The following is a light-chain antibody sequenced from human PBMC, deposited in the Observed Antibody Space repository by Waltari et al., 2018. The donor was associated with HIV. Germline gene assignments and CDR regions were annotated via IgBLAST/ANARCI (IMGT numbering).Light chain of an antibody. Sequence: QSVLTQPSSASGTLGQRVTMSCSGSTSNIGSNYVYWYQQLPGTAPKPLIYRDNQRPSGVPDRFSGSKSGTSASLAISGLRSEDEADYYCAAWDDSLSGSTWVFGGGTTVTVL. CDR3: AAWDDSLSGSTWV. CDR1: TSNIGSNY. J-gene: IGLJ2*01. CDR2: RDN. V-gene: IGLV1-47*01.